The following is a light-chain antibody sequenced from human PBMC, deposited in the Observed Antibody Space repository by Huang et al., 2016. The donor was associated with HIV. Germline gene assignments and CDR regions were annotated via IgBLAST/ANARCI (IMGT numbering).Light chain of an antibody. CDR3: QQYYSTPPT. J-gene: IGKJ4*01. CDR2: WAS. V-gene: IGKV4-1*01. Sequence: DIVMTQSPASLAVSLGERATINCKSSQSVLYSSNSKNYLAWYQQKPGQPPTLLIYWASTRESGVPDRFSCSGSGTDFTLTISSLQAEDVAVYYCQQYYSTPPTFGGGTKVEIK. CDR1: QSVLYSSNSKNY.